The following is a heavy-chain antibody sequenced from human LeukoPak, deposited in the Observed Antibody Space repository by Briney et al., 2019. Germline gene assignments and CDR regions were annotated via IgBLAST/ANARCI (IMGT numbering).Heavy chain of an antibody. Sequence: SETLSLTCTVSGGSISSYYWSWIRQPPGKGLEWIGYTYYSGSTNYNPSLKSRVTISVDTSKNQFSLKLSSVTAADTAVYYCARDVRGYGYSYFDYWGQGTLVTVSS. J-gene: IGHJ4*02. CDR2: TYYSGST. D-gene: IGHD3-22*01. CDR1: GGSISSYY. V-gene: IGHV4-59*01. CDR3: ARDVRGYGYSYFDY.